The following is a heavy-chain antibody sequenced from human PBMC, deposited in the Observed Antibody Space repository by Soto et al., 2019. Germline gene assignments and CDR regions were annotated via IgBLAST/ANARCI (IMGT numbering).Heavy chain of an antibody. CDR1: GFTFSSYG. D-gene: IGHD1-26*01. V-gene: IGHV3-30*18. J-gene: IGHJ4*02. Sequence: GGSLRLSCAASGFTFSSYGMHWVRQAPGKGLELVAVISYDGSNKYYADSVKGRFTISRDNSKNTLYLQMNSLRAEDTAVYYCAKETSGSRKSEYYFDYWGQGTLVTVSS. CDR3: AKETSGSRKSEYYFDY. CDR2: ISYDGSNK.